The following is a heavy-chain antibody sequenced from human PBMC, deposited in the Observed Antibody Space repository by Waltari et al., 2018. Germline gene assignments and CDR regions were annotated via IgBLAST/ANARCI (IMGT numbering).Heavy chain of an antibody. CDR1: GFPFSSYW. CDR3: ARDDSSSWYLYYYGMDV. CDR2: IKQDGSEK. D-gene: IGHD6-13*01. Sequence: EVQLVESGGGLVQPGGSMRLSCAASGFPFSSYWMIWVSPAPGRGLEWVANIKQDGSEKYYVDSVKGRFTISRDNAKNSLYLQMNSLRAEDTAVYYCARDDSSSWYLYYYGMDVWGQGTTVTVSS. J-gene: IGHJ6*02. V-gene: IGHV3-7*01.